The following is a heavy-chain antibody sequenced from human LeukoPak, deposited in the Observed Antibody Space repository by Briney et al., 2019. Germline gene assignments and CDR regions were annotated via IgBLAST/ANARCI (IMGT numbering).Heavy chain of an antibody. J-gene: IGHJ5*02. CDR2: FFPIFGTA. CDR1: GGTFSSYA. D-gene: IGHD6-13*01. CDR3: ARGTYFGSWFGKVWFDP. V-gene: IGHV1-69*05. Sequence: SVKVSCKASGGTFSSYAISWVRQAPGQGLGWLGGFFPIFGTANYAQKFQGRVTITTDESTSTAYMELSSLRSEDTAVYYCARGTYFGSWFGKVWFDPWGQGTLVTVSS.